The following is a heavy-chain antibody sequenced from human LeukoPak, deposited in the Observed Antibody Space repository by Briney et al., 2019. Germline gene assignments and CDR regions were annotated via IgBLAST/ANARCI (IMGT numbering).Heavy chain of an antibody. CDR3: ARDKTPALTVYRLDY. J-gene: IGHJ4*02. V-gene: IGHV3-11*01. D-gene: IGHD4-11*01. CDR2: ISNSGTTI. Sequence: LSLTCAVYGGSFSGYYWSWIRQAPGKGLEWVSHISNSGTTIYYADSVKGRFTISRDNAKNSLYLQMDSLRPEDTAVYYCARDKTPALTVYRLDYWGQGALVTVSS. CDR1: GGSFSGYY.